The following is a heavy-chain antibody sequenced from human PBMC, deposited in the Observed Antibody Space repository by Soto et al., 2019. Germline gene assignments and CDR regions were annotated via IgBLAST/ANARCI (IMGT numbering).Heavy chain of an antibody. J-gene: IGHJ6*02. CDR2: IYYSGST. Sequence: SETLSLTCTVSGGSISSSSYYWGWIRQPPGKGLEWIGSIYYSGSTYYNPSLKSRVTISVDTSKNQFSLKLSSVTAADTAVYYCARQVYHSIEVDGNRYYYGMDVWGQGTTVTVSS. D-gene: IGHD6-19*01. CDR1: GGSISSSSYY. CDR3: ARQVYHSIEVDGNRYYYGMDV. V-gene: IGHV4-39*01.